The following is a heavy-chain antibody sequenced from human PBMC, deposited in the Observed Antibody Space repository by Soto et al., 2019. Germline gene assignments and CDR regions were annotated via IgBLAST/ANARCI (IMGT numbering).Heavy chain of an antibody. CDR2: IYYRGNT. Sequence: SETLSLTCSVSGSTISSFYWAWIRQPPGKGLEWIGSIYYRGNTNYNPSLKSRVIIPVDSSKRQVSLRLNSVTAADTAVYFCTRVGGYYGDYPNFDYWGQGALVTVSS. J-gene: IGHJ4*02. D-gene: IGHD4-17*01. CDR3: TRVGGYYGDYPNFDY. V-gene: IGHV4-59*01. CDR1: GSTISSFY.